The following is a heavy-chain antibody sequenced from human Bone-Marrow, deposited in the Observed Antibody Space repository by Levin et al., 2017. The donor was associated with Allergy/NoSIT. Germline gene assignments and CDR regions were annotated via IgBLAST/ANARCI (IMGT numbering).Heavy chain of an antibody. CDR2: ISGSGSHI. CDR3: VRSGGDYDVYFDY. D-gene: IGHD2-21*02. V-gene: IGHV3-23*01. J-gene: IGHJ4*02. Sequence: LSLTCAASGFTFQDFAMSWVRQAPGKGLEWVSFISGSGSHIFYADSVKGRFRISRDNSKGTLSLQMNSLRAEDTASYYCVRSGGDYDVYFDYWGQGTLLTVSS. CDR1: GFTFQDFA.